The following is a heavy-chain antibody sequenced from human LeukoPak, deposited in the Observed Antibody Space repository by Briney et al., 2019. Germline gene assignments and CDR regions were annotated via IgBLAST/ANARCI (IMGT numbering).Heavy chain of an antibody. CDR1: GGSISSGGYY. Sequence: NPSQTLSLTCTVSGGSISSGGYYWSWIRQPPGKDLEWIGYIYHSGSTYYNPSLKSRVTISVDRSKNQFSLKLSSVTAADTAVYYCARGKVPAGNYYYQYADVWGKGTTVTVSS. J-gene: IGHJ6*03. CDR3: ARGKVPAGNYYYQYADV. CDR2: IYHSGST. D-gene: IGHD2-2*01. V-gene: IGHV4-30-2*01.